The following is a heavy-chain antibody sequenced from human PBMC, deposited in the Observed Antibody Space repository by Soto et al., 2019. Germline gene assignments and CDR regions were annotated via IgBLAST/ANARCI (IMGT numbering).Heavy chain of an antibody. V-gene: IGHV1-69*02. D-gene: IGHD6-19*01. Sequence: QVQLVQSGAEVKKPVSSVKVSCKASGGTFSSYTISWVRQAPGQGLEWMGRIIPILGIANYAQKFQGRVTITADKSTSTAYMELSSLRSEDTAVYYCARGSRIAVAATMGNWFDPWGQGTLVTVSS. CDR2: IIPILGIA. CDR1: GGTFSSYT. CDR3: ARGSRIAVAATMGNWFDP. J-gene: IGHJ5*02.